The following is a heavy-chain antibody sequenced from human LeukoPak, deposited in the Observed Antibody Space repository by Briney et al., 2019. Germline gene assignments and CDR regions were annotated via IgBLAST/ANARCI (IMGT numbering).Heavy chain of an antibody. CDR1: GYTFTSYG. J-gene: IGHJ6*02. D-gene: IGHD6-19*01. CDR3: ARYLAVAGTGYYYYYGMDV. Sequence: ASVKVSCKASGYTFTSYGISWVRQAPGQGLEGMGWISAYNGNTNYAQKLQGRVTMTTDTSTCTAYMELRSLRSDDTAVYYCARYLAVAGTGYYYYYGMDVWGQGTTVTVSS. CDR2: ISAYNGNT. V-gene: IGHV1-18*01.